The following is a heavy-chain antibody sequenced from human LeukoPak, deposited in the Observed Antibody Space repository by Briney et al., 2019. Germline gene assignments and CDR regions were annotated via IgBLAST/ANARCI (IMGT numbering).Heavy chain of an antibody. CDR2: INPNSGGT. D-gene: IGHD1-14*01. CDR3: ARARMRGSGATDY. J-gene: IGHJ4*02. CDR1: GYTFTGYY. V-gene: IGHV1-2*02. Sequence: ASVKVSCKASGYTFTGYYMHWVRQAPGQGLEWMGWINPNSGGTNYAQKFQGRVTMTRDTSISTAYMELSRLRSDDTAVYYCARARMRGSGATDYWGQGTLVTVSS.